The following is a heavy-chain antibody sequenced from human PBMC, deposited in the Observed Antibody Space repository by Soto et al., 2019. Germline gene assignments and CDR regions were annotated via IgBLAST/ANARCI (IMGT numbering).Heavy chain of an antibody. CDR3: AKGGPTFLNWFGH. CDR1: GFTFSSSA. CDR2: ISNSGHST. V-gene: IGHV3-23*01. D-gene: IGHD5-12*01. J-gene: IGHJ5*02. Sequence: PXGSLILSCAAAGFTFSSSAMNWVRQGPGEGLEWVSVISNSGHSTYYADSVKGRFTISRDNSKNTLYLQMKSLRAEDTATYYCAKGGPTFLNWFGHWGQGTLVTVSS.